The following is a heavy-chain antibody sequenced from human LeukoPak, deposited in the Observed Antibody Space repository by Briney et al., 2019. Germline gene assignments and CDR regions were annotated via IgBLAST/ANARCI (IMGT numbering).Heavy chain of an antibody. V-gene: IGHV3-53*01. CDR1: GFALSSTY. J-gene: IGHJ4*02. D-gene: IGHD1-1*01. Sequence: GGSLRLSCAASGFALSSTYMSWVRQAPGKGLDWVSVIYSGGSTYYADSVKGRFTISRDNSKNMVYLQMNSLRAEDTAVYYCARLPGGRQLNWGQGTLVTVSS. CDR3: ARLPGGRQLN. CDR2: IYSGGST.